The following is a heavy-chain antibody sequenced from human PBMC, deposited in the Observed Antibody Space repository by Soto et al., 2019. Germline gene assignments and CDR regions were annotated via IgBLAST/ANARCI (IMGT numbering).Heavy chain of an antibody. CDR2: ISADGSGA. CDR3: DGSDF. D-gene: IGHD1-26*01. Sequence: PSETLRLSCAASGFTFSTYAMSWARQAPGKGLEWVSTISADGSGAHYADSVRGRFTISKDNSKNTLYLQMERLRVEDTAIYYCDGSDFWGQGTLVTVSS. CDR1: GFTFSTYA. J-gene: IGHJ4*02. V-gene: IGHV3-23*01.